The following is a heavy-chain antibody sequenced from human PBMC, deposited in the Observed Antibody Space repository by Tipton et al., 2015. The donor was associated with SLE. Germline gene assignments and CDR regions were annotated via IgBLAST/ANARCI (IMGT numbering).Heavy chain of an antibody. CDR1: GDTISDHY. CDR3: ARLADGNRNWFDP. J-gene: IGHJ5*02. Sequence: TLSLTCTVSGDTISDHYWSWIRQPPGKGLEWIGHIFHIGSAYYNPSLKSRVTISIDMSTNQFSLKVKSVTAADTAVYYCARLADGNRNWFDPWGQGTLVTVSS. D-gene: IGHD6-13*01. CDR2: IFHIGSA. V-gene: IGHV4-59*11.